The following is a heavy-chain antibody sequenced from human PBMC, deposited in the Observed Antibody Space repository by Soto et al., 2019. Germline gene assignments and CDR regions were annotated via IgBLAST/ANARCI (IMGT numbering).Heavy chain of an antibody. J-gene: IGHJ4*02. D-gene: IGHD3-22*01. V-gene: IGHV1-2*04. CDR2: INPNSGGT. Sequence: ASVKVSCKASGYTFTGYYMHWVRQAPGQGLEWMGWINPNSGGTNYAQKFQGWVTMTRDTSISTAYMELSRLRSDDTAVYYCARVAHYYDSSGYYDYWGQGTLVTVSS. CDR3: ARVAHYYDSSGYYDY. CDR1: GYTFTGYY.